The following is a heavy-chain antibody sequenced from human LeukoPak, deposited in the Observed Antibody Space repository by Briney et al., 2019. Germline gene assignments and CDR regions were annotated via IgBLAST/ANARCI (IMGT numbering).Heavy chain of an antibody. CDR2: INHSGST. CDR3: ARATHYYDSSGYGDYFDY. CDR1: GGSFSGYY. V-gene: IGHV4-34*01. J-gene: IGHJ4*02. D-gene: IGHD3-22*01. Sequence: SETLSLTCAVYGGSFSGYYWSWIRQPPGKGLEWIGEINHSGSTNYNPSLKSRVTISVDTSKNQFSLKLSSVTAADTAVYYCARATHYYDSSGYGDYFDYWGQGTLVTVSS.